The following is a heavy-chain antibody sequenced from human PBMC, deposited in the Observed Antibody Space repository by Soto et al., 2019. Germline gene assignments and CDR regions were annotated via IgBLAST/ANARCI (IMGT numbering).Heavy chain of an antibody. Sequence: GGSLRLSCAASGFRFASFALSWVRQAPGKGLEWVSAISGSGGDTDYTASVKGRFTISRDNSKNTLYLQMNSLRADDTAVYYCAGPGYSSQDYWGQGTLVTVSP. V-gene: IGHV3-23*01. CDR2: ISGSGGDT. CDR3: AGPGYSSQDY. J-gene: IGHJ4*02. D-gene: IGHD5-18*01. CDR1: GFRFASFA.